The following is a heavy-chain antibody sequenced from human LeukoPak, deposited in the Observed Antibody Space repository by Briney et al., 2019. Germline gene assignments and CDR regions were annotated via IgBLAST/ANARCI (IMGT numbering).Heavy chain of an antibody. V-gene: IGHV3-23*01. J-gene: IGHJ4*02. CDR3: AKSVYSESGPFTYYYGSGSYSLFIGFDY. D-gene: IGHD3-10*01. CDR1: GFTFSSYA. Sequence: GGSLRLSCAASGFTFSSYAMSWVRQAPGKGLEWVSAISGSGGSTYYADSVKGRFTISRDNSKNTLYLQMNSLRAEDTAVYYCAKSVYSESGPFTYYYGSGSYSLFIGFDYWGQGTLVTVSS. CDR2: ISGSGGST.